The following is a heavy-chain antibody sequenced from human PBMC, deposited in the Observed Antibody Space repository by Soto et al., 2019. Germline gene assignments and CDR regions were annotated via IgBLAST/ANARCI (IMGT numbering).Heavy chain of an antibody. CDR1: GFTFSSYW. CDR2: IKSDGSNT. D-gene: IGHD2-2*01. J-gene: IGHJ6*02. CDR3: AKDLYIVLVPAATSGYYYGMDV. V-gene: IGHV3-74*01. Sequence: PGGSLRLSCAASGFTFSSYWMHWVRQAPGKGLVWVSNIKSDGSNTNYADSVKGRFTISRDNAKNTLYLQMNSLRAEDTAVYYCAKDLYIVLVPAATSGYYYGMDVWGQGTTVTVSS.